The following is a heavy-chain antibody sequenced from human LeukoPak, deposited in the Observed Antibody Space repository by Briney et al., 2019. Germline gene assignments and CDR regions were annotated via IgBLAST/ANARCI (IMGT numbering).Heavy chain of an antibody. V-gene: IGHV4-39*07. J-gene: IGHJ4*02. CDR1: GGSISSSSYY. CDR3: ARDHYYGSGRIDY. CDR2: IYYSGST. D-gene: IGHD3-10*01. Sequence: PSETLSLTCTVSGGSISSSSYYWGWIRQPPGKGLEWIATIYYSGSTYYNPSLKSRVTISVDTSKNQFSLKLSSVTAADTAVYYCARDHYYGSGRIDYWGQGTLVTVSS.